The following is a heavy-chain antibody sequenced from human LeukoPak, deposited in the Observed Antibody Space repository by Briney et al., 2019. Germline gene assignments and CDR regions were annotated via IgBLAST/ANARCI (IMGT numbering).Heavy chain of an antibody. J-gene: IGHJ4*02. D-gene: IGHD3-10*01. V-gene: IGHV3-48*01. CDR3: AKDRHAYGSGSYIDY. CDR1: GFTFSTYS. Sequence: GGSLRLSCAASGFTFSTYSMNWVRQAPGKGLEWVSYIDTGTSTIYYADSVKGRFTISSDNSKNTLFLQMNSLRAEDTAVYYCAKDRHAYGSGSYIDYWGQGTLVTVSS. CDR2: IDTGTSTI.